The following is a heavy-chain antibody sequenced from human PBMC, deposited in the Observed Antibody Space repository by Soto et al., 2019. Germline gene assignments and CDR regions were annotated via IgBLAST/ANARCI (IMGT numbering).Heavy chain of an antibody. CDR1: GYSFTRYW. V-gene: IGHV5-51*01. CDR3: ARHSSYSNGREAYYYSYGMDV. CDR2: IYPGDADA. J-gene: IGHJ6*02. Sequence: GESLKISLKGFGYSFTRYWFGLVGTMPGTGLGVVRAIYPGDADARYSPSIQGQVNIAADKSISTAYLQWSSLKAADTDMYYCARHSSYSNGREAYYYSYGMDVWGQGTTVTVSS. D-gene: IGHD6-19*01.